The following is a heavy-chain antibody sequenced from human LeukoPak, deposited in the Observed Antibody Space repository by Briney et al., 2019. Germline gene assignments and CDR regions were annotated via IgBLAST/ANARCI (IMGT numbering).Heavy chain of an antibody. CDR2: IHSNGGT. Sequence: GGSLRLSCSASGFSVTSNYMSWVRQAPGKGLQWVSVIHSNGGTDYAGSVRGRFTISRDNSKNTLYLQMNSLRADDTAMYYCASMTTVILDDACDLWGQGTSVSV. CDR1: GFSVTSNY. J-gene: IGHJ3*01. V-gene: IGHV3-53*01. CDR3: ASMTTVILDDACDL. D-gene: IGHD4-17*01.